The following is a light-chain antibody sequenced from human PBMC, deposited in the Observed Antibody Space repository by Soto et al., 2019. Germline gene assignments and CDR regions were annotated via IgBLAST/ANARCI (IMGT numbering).Light chain of an antibody. CDR1: SGHSSYA. J-gene: IGLJ2*01. Sequence: QLVLTQPPSASASLGASVKLTCTLSSGHSSYAIAWHQQQPEKGPRYLMDLNNDGSHTKGDGIPDRFSGSSSGAERYLIISRLQSEDEADYYCQTWGTGFQVFGGGTKVTVL. V-gene: IGLV4-69*01. CDR2: LNNDGSH. CDR3: QTWGTGFQV.